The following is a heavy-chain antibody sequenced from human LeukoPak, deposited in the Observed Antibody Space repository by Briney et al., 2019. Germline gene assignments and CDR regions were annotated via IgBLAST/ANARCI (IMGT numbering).Heavy chain of an antibody. CDR3: LAQYYFDY. J-gene: IGHJ4*02. CDR2: IISKSDGGTT. Sequence: GGSLRLSCAAPGFIFRTAWMSWVGRLQGGGLEWIGRIISKSDGGTTDYAAPVKDRFIISRDDSKGTLYLQLNSLRTDDTAVYYCLAQYYFDYWGRGTLVTVSS. D-gene: IGHD5-24*01. CDR1: GFIFRTAW. V-gene: IGHV3-15*01.